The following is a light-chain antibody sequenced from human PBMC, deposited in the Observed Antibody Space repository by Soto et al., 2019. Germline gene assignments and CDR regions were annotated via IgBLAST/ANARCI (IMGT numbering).Light chain of an antibody. CDR3: LQANSFPYT. V-gene: IGKV1-12*02. J-gene: IGKJ2*01. CDR2: AAS. Sequence: DIQMTQSPSSVSASVGDRVTITCRASKGISSWLAWYQQKPGKAPKLLIYAASSLQSGVPSRFSVSGSGTDFTLTISSLQPEDFATDYCLQANSFPYTFGQGTKLEIK. CDR1: KGISSW.